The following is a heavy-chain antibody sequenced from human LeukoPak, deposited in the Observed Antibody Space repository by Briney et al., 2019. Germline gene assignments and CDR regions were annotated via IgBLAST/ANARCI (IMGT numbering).Heavy chain of an antibody. J-gene: IGHJ2*01. CDR2: INHSGST. Sequence: PSETLSLTCAVYGGSFSGYYWSWIRQPPGKGLEWIGEINHSGSTNYNPSLKSRVTISVDTSKNQFSLKLSSVTAADTAVYYCARDLGLHHFWYFDLWGRGTLVTVSS. D-gene: IGHD4-11*01. V-gene: IGHV4-34*01. CDR3: ARDLGLHHFWYFDL. CDR1: GGSFSGYY.